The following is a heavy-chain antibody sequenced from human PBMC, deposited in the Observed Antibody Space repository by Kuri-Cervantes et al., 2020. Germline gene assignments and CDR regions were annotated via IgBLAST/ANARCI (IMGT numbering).Heavy chain of an antibody. CDR1: GFTFSSYG. J-gene: IGHJ4*02. Sequence: GGSLRLSCAASGFTFSSYGMHWVRQAPGKGLEWVAVISYDGSNKYYADSVKGRFTISRDNSKNTLYLQMNSLRAEDTAVYYCATLYSSGAGVDYWGQGTLVTVSS. V-gene: IGHV3-30*03. CDR3: ATLYSSGAGVDY. CDR2: ISYDGSNK. D-gene: IGHD6-19*01.